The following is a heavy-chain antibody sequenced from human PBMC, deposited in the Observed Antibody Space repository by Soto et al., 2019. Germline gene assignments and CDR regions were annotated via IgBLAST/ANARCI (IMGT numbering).Heavy chain of an antibody. D-gene: IGHD6-19*01. V-gene: IGHV3-48*01. J-gene: IGHJ4*02. Sequence: EVQLVESGGGLVQPGGSLRLSCAASGFTFSSYSMNWVRQAPGKGLEWVSYISSSSSTLYYADSVKGRFTISRDNAKKSLYVHMNSLRAEDTTVYYCARESYSSGWYSLNYSDYWGQGTLVTVST. CDR2: ISSSSSTL. CDR1: GFTFSSYS. CDR3: ARESYSSGWYSLNYSDY.